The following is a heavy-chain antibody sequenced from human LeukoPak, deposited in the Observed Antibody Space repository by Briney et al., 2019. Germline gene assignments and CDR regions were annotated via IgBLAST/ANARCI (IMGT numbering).Heavy chain of an antibody. V-gene: IGHV1-69*13. Sequence: SVKVSCKASGGTFSSYAISWVRQAPGQGLEWMGGIIPIFGTANYAQKLQGRVTITADESTSTAYMELSSLRSEDTAVYYCARSHDDYVWGSYRYLWGVVDYWGQGTLVTVSS. CDR3: ARSHDDYVWGSYRYLWGVVDY. D-gene: IGHD3-16*02. J-gene: IGHJ4*02. CDR2: IIPIFGTA. CDR1: GGTFSSYA.